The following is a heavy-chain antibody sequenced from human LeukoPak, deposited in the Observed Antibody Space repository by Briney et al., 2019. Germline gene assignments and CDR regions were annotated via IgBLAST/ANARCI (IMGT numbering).Heavy chain of an antibody. CDR2: IKQDGSEK. D-gene: IGHD4-23*01. CDR3: AGARWLVTGGDY. CDR1: GFTFSSYW. J-gene: IGHJ4*02. Sequence: PGGSLRLSCAASGFTFSSYWMIWVRQAPGKGLEWVANIKQDGSEKYYVDSVKGRSTISRDNAKNSLHLQMNSLRAEDTAVYYCAGARWLVTGGDYWGQGTLVTVSS. V-gene: IGHV3-7*01.